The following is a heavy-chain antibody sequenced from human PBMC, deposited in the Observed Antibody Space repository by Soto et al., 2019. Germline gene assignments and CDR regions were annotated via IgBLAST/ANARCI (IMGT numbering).Heavy chain of an antibody. D-gene: IGHD3-9*01. CDR2: ISSSGSTI. CDR3: ARDGRSGSRYFDWLPPTLSYYYYYMDV. V-gene: IGHV3-11*01. CDR1: GFTFSDYY. J-gene: IGHJ6*03. Sequence: GGSLRLSCAASGFTFSDYYMSWIRQAPGKGLEWVSYISSSGSTIYYADSVKGRFTISRDNAKNSLYLQMNSLRAEDTAVYYCARDGRSGSRYFDWLPPTLSYYYYYMDVWGKGTTVTVSS.